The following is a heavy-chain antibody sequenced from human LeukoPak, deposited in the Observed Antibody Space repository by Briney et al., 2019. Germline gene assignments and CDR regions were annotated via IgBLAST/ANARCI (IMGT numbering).Heavy chain of an antibody. V-gene: IGHV3-30*03. CDR3: ARIDYYYMDV. CDR2: ISYDGSNK. CDR1: GFTFSYYD. Sequence: GGSLRLSCAASGFTFSYYDMHWVRRAPGKGLEWVAVISYDGSNKYYADSVKGRFTISRDNAKNSLYLQMNSLRAEDTAVYYCARIDYYYMDVWGKGTTVTVSS. J-gene: IGHJ6*03.